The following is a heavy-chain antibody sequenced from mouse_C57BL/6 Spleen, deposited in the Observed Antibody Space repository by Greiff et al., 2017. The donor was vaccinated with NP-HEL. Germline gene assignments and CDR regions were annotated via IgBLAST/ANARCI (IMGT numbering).Heavy chain of an antibody. J-gene: IGHJ2*01. Sequence: VQLKQSGPVLVKPGASVKMSCKASGYTFTDYYMNWVKQSHGKSLEWIGVINPYNGGTSYNQKFKGKATLTVDKSSSTAYMVLNSLTSEDSAVYYCARPITTVVYFDYWGKGTTLTVSS. CDR1: GYTFTDYY. CDR2: INPYNGGT. CDR3: ARPITTVVYFDY. D-gene: IGHD1-1*01. V-gene: IGHV1-19*01.